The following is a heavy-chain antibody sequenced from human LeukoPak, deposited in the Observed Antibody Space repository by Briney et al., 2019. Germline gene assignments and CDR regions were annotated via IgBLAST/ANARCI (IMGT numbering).Heavy chain of an antibody. J-gene: IGHJ6*02. V-gene: IGHV3-74*01. CDR3: GRYYYGSRMDV. CDR2: INSDGSST. Sequence: PGGSLRLSCAASGFTFGSYWMHWVRQAPGKGLVWVSRINSDGSSTAYADSVQGRFTISRDNAKNTLYLQMNSLRAEDTAVYYCGRYYYGSRMDVWGQGTTVTVSS. CDR1: GFTFGSYW. D-gene: IGHD3-10*01.